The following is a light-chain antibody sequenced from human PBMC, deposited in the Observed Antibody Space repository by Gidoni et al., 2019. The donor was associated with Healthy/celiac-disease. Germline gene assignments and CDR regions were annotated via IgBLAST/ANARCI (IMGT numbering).Light chain of an antibody. Sequence: QSVLPQPPSVSGAPGQRVTISCTGSSSNIGAGSDVHWYQQLPGTAPKLLIYGNSNRPSGVPDRFSGAKSGTSASLAITGRQAEDEADYYCQSYDSSLSVVFGGGTKLTVL. CDR3: QSYDSSLSVV. V-gene: IGLV1-40*01. J-gene: IGLJ2*01. CDR1: SSNIGAGSD. CDR2: GNS.